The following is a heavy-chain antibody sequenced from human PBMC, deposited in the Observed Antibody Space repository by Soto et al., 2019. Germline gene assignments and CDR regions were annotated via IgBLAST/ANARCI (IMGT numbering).Heavy chain of an antibody. J-gene: IGHJ4*02. V-gene: IGHV3-23*01. D-gene: IGHD5-18*01. CDR3: AKVYGVGTAMVTYYFDY. CDR1: GFPFSSYA. CDR2: ICGSGGST. Sequence: PGGSLILSCAASGFPFSSYAMRWVRQAPGKRLEWVSAICGSGGSTYYADSVKGRFTISKDNSKNTLYLQMNSLRAEDTAVYYCAKVYGVGTAMVTYYFDYWGQGTLVTVSS.